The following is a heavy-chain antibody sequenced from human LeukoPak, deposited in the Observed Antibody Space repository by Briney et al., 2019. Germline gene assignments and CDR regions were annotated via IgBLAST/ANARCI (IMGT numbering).Heavy chain of an antibody. V-gene: IGHV4-34*01. D-gene: IGHD1-1*01. CDR2: INHSGST. Sequence: SETLSLTCAFYGGSFSGYYWSWIRQPPGKGLEWIGEINHSGSTNYNPSLKSRVTISVDTSKNQFSLKLSSVTAADTAVYYCARVRSRRITTGTTSFFDYWGQGTLVTVSS. CDR1: GGSFSGYY. CDR3: ARVRSRRITTGTTSFFDY. J-gene: IGHJ4*02.